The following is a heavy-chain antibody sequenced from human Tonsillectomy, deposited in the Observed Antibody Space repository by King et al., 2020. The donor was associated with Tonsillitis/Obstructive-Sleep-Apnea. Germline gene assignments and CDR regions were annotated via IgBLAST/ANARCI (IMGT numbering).Heavy chain of an antibody. V-gene: IGHV3-53*01. CDR3: ARVSLGYCSGGSCPLGAFDI. CDR1: GFTVSSNY. Sequence: VQLVESGGGLIQPGGSLRLSCAASGFTVSSNYMSWVRQAPGKGLEWVSVIYSGGSTYYADSVKGRFTISRDNSKNTLYLQMNSLRAEDTAVYYCARVSLGYCSGGSCPLGAFDIWGQGTMVTVSS. D-gene: IGHD2-15*01. J-gene: IGHJ3*02. CDR2: IYSGGST.